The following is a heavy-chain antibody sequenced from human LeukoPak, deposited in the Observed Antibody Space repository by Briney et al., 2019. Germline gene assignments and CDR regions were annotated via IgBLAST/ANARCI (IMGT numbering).Heavy chain of an antibody. CDR2: MNPNSGNT. D-gene: IGHD3-22*01. CDR1: GYTFTSYD. CDR3: ARGAREVIVVITKYYVDY. V-gene: IGHV1-8*02. J-gene: IGHJ4*02. Sequence: GASVKVSCKASGYTFTSYDINWVRQATGQGLEWMGWMNPNSGNTGYAQKFQGRVTMTRNTSISTAYMELSSLRSDDTAVYYCARGAREVIVVITKYYVDYWGQGTLVTVSS.